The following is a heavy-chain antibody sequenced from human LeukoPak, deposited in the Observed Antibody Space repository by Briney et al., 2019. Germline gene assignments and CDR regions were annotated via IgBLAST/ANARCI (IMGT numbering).Heavy chain of an antibody. Sequence: HTGGSLRLSCAASGLTFSNYAMAWVRQAPGKGLEWVSSIGASGDKPHYADAVKGRFTVSRDNYQNTLYLQMNSLRGEDTAVYYCAKSGTPNSWDMYFDYWGQGTMVTVSS. CDR1: GLTFSNYA. CDR3: AKSGTPNSWDMYFDY. CDR2: IGASGDKP. V-gene: IGHV3-23*01. D-gene: IGHD1-26*01. J-gene: IGHJ4*02.